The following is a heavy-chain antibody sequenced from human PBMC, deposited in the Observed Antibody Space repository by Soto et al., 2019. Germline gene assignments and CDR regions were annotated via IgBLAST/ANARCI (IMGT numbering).Heavy chain of an antibody. Sequence: QVQLVESGGGVVQPGRSLRLSCAASGFTFSSYGMHWVRQAPGKGLEWVAVISYDGSNKYYADSVKGRFTISRDNSKNTLYLQMNSLRAEDTAVYYCAKVDSYGGYYYGMDVWGQGTTVTVSS. CDR1: GFTFSSYG. D-gene: IGHD5-18*01. CDR2: ISYDGSNK. V-gene: IGHV3-30*18. CDR3: AKVDSYGGYYYGMDV. J-gene: IGHJ6*02.